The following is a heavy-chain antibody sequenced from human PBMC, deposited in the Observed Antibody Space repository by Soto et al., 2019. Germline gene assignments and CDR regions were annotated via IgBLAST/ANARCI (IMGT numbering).Heavy chain of an antibody. CDR2: INPGNGNT. Sequence: ASVKVSCKASGYTFTSYGMNWVRQAPGRGLEWMGWINPGNGNTKYSQKFQGRVIIERDTSASTACMELSSLRSEDTAVYYCARDGTVGMATTYYFDYWGQGTLVTVSS. V-gene: IGHV1-3*01. CDR1: GYTFTSYG. J-gene: IGHJ4*02. D-gene: IGHD5-12*01. CDR3: ARDGTVGMATTYYFDY.